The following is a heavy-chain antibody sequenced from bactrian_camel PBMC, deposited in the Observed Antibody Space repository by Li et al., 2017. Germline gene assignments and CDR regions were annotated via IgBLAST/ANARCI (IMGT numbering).Heavy chain of an antibody. CDR3: TGAIRNEYMGGCDKY. J-gene: IGHJ4*01. CDR2: IHSDGGNT. Sequence: VQLVESGGGSVRAGGSLRLSCAASGFTFSSYAMSWVRQAPGKGLEWVSAIHSDGGNTYYADSVKGRFTVSRDNAKNTLYLQMNSLKTEDTAVYYCTGAIRNEYMGGCDKYWGQGTQVTVS. D-gene: IGHD3*01. CDR1: GFTFSSYA. V-gene: IGHV3S31*01.